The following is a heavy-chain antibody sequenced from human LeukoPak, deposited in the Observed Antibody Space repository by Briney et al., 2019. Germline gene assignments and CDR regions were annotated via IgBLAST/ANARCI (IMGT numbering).Heavy chain of an antibody. CDR2: IRYDGSNK. CDR1: GFTFSSYG. D-gene: IGHD2-15*01. CDR3: AKSHIVYCSGGSCYEVDY. Sequence: GGSLRLSCAASGFTFSSYGMHWVRQAPGKGLEWVAFIRYDGSNKYYADSVKGRFTISRDNSKNTLYLQMNSLRAEDTAVYYCAKSHIVYCSGGSCYEVDYWGQETLVTVSS. V-gene: IGHV3-30*02. J-gene: IGHJ4*02.